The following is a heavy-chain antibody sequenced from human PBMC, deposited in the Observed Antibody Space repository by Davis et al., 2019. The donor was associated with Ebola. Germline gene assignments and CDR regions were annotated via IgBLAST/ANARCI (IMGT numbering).Heavy chain of an antibody. CDR3: ARDADFVGGWIPWWFDP. D-gene: IGHD6-19*01. V-gene: IGHV3-21*01. CDR2: ISSSSSYI. Sequence: GESLKISCAASGFTFSSYSMNWVRQAPGKGLEWVPSISSSSSYIYYADSVKGRFTISRDNAKNSLYLQMNSLRAEDTAVYYCARDADFVGGWIPWWFDPWGQGTLVTVSS. CDR1: GFTFSSYS. J-gene: IGHJ5*02.